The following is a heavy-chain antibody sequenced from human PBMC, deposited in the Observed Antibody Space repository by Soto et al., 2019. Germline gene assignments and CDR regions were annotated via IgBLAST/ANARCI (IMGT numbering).Heavy chain of an antibody. V-gene: IGHV3-66*01. CDR3: ARAFWSGSQYGVDYYYYMDV. Sequence: GGSLRLSCAASGFTDSSNYMSWVRQAPGKGLEWVSVIYSGGSTYYADSVKGRFTISRDNSKNTLYLQMNSLRAEDTAVYYCARAFWSGSQYGVDYYYYMDVWGKGTTVTVSS. J-gene: IGHJ6*03. CDR2: IYSGGST. CDR1: GFTDSSNY. D-gene: IGHD3-3*01.